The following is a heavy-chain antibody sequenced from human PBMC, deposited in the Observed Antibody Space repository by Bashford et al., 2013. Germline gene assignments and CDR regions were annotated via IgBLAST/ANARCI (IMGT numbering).Heavy chain of an antibody. V-gene: IGHV3-23*01. Sequence: GSLRLSCAASGFTFSSYAMSWVRQAPGKGLEWVSAISGSGGSTYYADSVKGQVTISADKSITTAYLQWNSLKASDTALYFCARWVPYSSPTSYFQYYFDYWGQGALVTVSS. J-gene: IGHJ4*02. CDR1: GFTFSSYA. CDR2: ISGSGGST. D-gene: IGHD3-10*01. CDR3: ARWVPYSSPTSYFQYYFDY.